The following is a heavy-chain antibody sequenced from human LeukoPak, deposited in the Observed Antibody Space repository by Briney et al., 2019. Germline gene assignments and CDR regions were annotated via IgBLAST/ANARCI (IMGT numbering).Heavy chain of an antibody. CDR2: SNPNSGGT. V-gene: IGHV1-2*02. D-gene: IGHD2-8*01. CDR3: ALDCTNGVCLSDY. J-gene: IGHJ4*02. Sequence: ASVKVSCKASGYTFTGYYMHWVRQAPGQGLEWVGWSNPNSGGTNYAQKFQGRVTMTRDTSISTAYMELSRLRSDDTAVYYCALDCTNGVCLSDYWGQGTLVTVSS. CDR1: GYTFTGYY.